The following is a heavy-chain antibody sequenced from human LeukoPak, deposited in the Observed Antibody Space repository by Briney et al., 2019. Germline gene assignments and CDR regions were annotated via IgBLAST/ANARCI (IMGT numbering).Heavy chain of an antibody. CDR2: ISSIGSTI. J-gene: IGHJ4*02. CDR1: GFTSSSYE. CDR3: GRENRSISSGSYGGGYFDY. D-gene: IGHD6-19*01. Sequence: RGSLRLACAASGFTSSSYEMNWVRQAQGKGLGWDSYISSIGSTIYYADSVKGRFTTSRDNATNSLYLQMNSLRAEDTAVYYCGRENRSISSGSYGGGYFDYWGQGTLVTVSS. V-gene: IGHV3-48*03.